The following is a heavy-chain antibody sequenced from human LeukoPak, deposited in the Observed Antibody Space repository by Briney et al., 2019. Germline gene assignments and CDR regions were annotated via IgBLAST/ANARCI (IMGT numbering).Heavy chain of an antibody. CDR1: GYTFTSYA. V-gene: IGHV7-4-1*02. Sequence: ASVKVSCKASGYTFTSYAMNWVRQAPGQGLEWMGWINTNTGNPTYAQGFTGRFVFPLDTSVSTAYLQISSLKAEDTAVYYCARGGYYDILTAPGYWGQGTLVTVSS. CDR3: ARGGYYDILTAPGY. D-gene: IGHD3-9*01. J-gene: IGHJ4*02. CDR2: INTNTGNP.